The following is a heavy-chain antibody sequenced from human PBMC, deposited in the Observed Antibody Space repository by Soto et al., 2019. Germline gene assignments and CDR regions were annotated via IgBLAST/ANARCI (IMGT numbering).Heavy chain of an antibody. D-gene: IGHD3-9*01. CDR3: ARTFAPLQYFERLVGEFDP. J-gene: IGHJ5*02. V-gene: IGHV2-70*01. CDR2: IDWDDDK. CDR1: GFSLSTSGMC. Sequence: SGPMLVNHTQTITITCTFSGFSLSTSGMCVSWIRQPPGKALEWLALIDWDDDKYYSTSLKTRLTISKDTSKNQVVLTMTNMDPVDTATYYCARTFAPLQYFERLVGEFDPRGQGTLVAVSS.